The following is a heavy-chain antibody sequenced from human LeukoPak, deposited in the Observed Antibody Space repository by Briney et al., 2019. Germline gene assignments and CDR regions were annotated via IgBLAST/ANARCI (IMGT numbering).Heavy chain of an antibody. V-gene: IGHV3-48*03. CDR3: AREERYCTNGVCPVAFDD. D-gene: IGHD2-8*01. CDR1: GFTFSSDE. Sequence: GGSLRLSCAASGFTFSSDEMHGVRQAPGKGLEWVSYISKSGRTIYYADSVKGRFTISRDNAKNSLYLQMNSLRAEDTAVYYCAREERYCTNGVCPVAFDDWGQGTLVTVSS. J-gene: IGHJ4*02. CDR2: ISKSGRTI.